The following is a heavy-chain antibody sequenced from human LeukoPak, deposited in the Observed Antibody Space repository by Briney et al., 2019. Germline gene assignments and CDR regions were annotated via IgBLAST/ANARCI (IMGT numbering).Heavy chain of an antibody. Sequence: PSGTLSLTCAVSGGSISSSNWWSWVGQPPGKGLEWIGEIYHSGSTNYNPSLKSRVTISVDKSKNQFSLKLSSVTAADTAVYYCASALETYYYDSSGYYYSHWFDPWGQGTLVTVSS. CDR3: ASALETYYYDSSGYYYSHWFDP. CDR1: GGSISSSNW. J-gene: IGHJ5*02. CDR2: IYHSGST. V-gene: IGHV4-4*02. D-gene: IGHD3-22*01.